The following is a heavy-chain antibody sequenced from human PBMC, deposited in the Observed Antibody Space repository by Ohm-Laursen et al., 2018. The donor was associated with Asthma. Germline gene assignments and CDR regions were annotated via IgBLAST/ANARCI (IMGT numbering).Heavy chain of an antibody. D-gene: IGHD1-14*01. CDR1: GFTFSSYA. CDR3: ARVGMTARPHYFDY. Sequence: SLRLSCAASGFTFSSYAMHWVRQAPGKGLEWVAVISYDGSNKYYADSVKGRFTISRDNSKNTLYLQMNSLRAEDTAVYYCARVGMTARPHYFDYWGQGTLVTVSS. V-gene: IGHV3-30-3*01. J-gene: IGHJ4*02. CDR2: ISYDGSNK.